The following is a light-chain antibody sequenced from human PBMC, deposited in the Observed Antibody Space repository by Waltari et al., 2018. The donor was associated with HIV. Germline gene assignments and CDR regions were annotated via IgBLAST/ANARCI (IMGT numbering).Light chain of an antibody. Sequence: DIQMTQSPSSLSASVGVRVTITCRASQSISSYLNWYQQTPGKAPKLLIYAASNLQSGVPSRFSASGSGTDFTLTISSLQPEDFATYYCQQGYNTPHTFGQGTKLDIK. CDR3: QQGYNTPHT. J-gene: IGKJ2*01. CDR1: QSISSY. V-gene: IGKV1-39*01. CDR2: AAS.